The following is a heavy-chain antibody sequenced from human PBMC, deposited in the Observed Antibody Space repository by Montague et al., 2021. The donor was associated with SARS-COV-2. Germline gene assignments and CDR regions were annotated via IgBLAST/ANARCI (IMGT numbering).Heavy chain of an antibody. Sequence: SLRLSCAASGFTFSSYGMHWVRQAPGKGLEWVAVIWYDGSNKYYADSVKGRFTISRDNSKNTLYLQMNSLRAEDTAVYYCARDLCGSGRYGMDVWGQGTTVTVSS. CDR3: ARDLCGSGRYGMDV. CDR2: IWYDGSNK. D-gene: IGHD3-10*01. V-gene: IGHV3-33*01. J-gene: IGHJ6*02. CDR1: GFTFSSYG.